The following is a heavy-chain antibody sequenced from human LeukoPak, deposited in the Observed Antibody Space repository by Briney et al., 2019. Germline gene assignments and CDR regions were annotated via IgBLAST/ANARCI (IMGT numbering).Heavy chain of an antibody. CDR2: MNPNSGNT. CDR3: ARDFQNSRWYDGPGYYFDY. CDR1: GYTFTSYD. Sequence: ASVKVSCKASGYTFTSYDINCVRQATVQGLEWMGWMNPNSGNTGYAQKFHGRVTRTRNTSISTAYMELSSLRSDDTAVYYCARDFQNSRWYDGPGYYFDYWGQGTLVTVSS. J-gene: IGHJ4*02. D-gene: IGHD6-13*01. V-gene: IGHV1-8*01.